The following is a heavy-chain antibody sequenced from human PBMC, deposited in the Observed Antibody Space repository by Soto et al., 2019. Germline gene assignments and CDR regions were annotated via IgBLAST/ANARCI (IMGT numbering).Heavy chain of an antibody. D-gene: IGHD3-22*01. J-gene: IGHJ2*01. V-gene: IGHV4-61*01. Sequence: SETPSLTCTVSGGSVSSGSYYWSWIRQPPGKGLEWIGYIYYSGSTNYDPSLKSRVTISADTSKNQFSLKLSSVTAADTAVYYCARGASSGYYYESDWYFDLWGRGTLVTVSS. CDR1: GGSVSSGSYY. CDR2: IYYSGST. CDR3: ARGASSGYYYESDWYFDL.